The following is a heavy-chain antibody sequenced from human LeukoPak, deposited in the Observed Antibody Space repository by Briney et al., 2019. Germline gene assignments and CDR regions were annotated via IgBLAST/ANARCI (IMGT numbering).Heavy chain of an antibody. Sequence: SETLSLTCTVSGDSLTGYYWGWIRQPPGKGLEWIGNIYYTGNTYYNPSLKSRVTISLDTSKNQFSLKVISMTAADTAVYYCARGRYYYDSSGYKYYFDYWGQGTLVTVSS. V-gene: IGHV4-39*07. CDR1: GDSLTGYY. CDR3: ARGRYYYDSSGYKYYFDY. CDR2: IYYTGNT. D-gene: IGHD3-22*01. J-gene: IGHJ4*02.